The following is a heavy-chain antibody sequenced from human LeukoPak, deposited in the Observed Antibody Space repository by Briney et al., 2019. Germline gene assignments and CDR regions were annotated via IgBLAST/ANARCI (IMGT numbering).Heavy chain of an antibody. J-gene: IGHJ2*01. CDR1: GFTFSNYW. CDR2: INHSGST. D-gene: IGHD2-21*02. CDR3: ARHVPSDLRIVVVTSDWYFDL. Sequence: PGGSLRLSCAASGFTFSNYWMTWVRQAPGKGLEWIGEINHSGSTNYNPSLKSRVTISVDTSKNQFSLNLSSVTAADTALYYCARHVPSDLRIVVVTSDWYFDLWGRGTLVTVSS. V-gene: IGHV4-34*01.